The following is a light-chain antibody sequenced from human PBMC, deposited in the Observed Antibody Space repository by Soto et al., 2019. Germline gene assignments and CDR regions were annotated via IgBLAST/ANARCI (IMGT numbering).Light chain of an antibody. V-gene: IGKV1-39*01. J-gene: IGKJ1*01. Sequence: DIQLTQSPSYLSASVGDRLTLTCRSSQSISRYLNWYQQRPGTAPKVLIFGANSLQSGVPSRFSGSGSGTEFTLTISSLQPEDFATYYCQQNYGTPGTFGQGTKVDIK. CDR1: QSISRY. CDR3: QQNYGTPGT. CDR2: GAN.